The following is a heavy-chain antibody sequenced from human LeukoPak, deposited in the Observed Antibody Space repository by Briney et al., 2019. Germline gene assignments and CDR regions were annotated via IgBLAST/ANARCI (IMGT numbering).Heavy chain of an antibody. CDR2: IYNSGST. CDR1: GGSISNYY. D-gene: IGHD3-10*01. J-gene: IGHJ4*02. V-gene: IGHV4-4*07. CDR3: ARTRYYYNSRSYGAPYYFDY. Sequence: SETLSLTCTVSGGSISNYYWSWIRQPAGKGLEWLGRIYNSGSTNYNPSLKSRVTISVDTSKNQFSLKLSSVTPADTAVYYCARTRYYYNSRSYGAPYYFDYWGQGTLVTVSS.